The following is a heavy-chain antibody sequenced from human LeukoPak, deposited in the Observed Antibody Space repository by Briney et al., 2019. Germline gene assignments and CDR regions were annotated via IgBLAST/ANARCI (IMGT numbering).Heavy chain of an antibody. CDR3: ARSRSGSYLLGY. J-gene: IGHJ4*02. CDR1: GYTFTSYY. V-gene: IGHV1-46*01. CDR2: INPSGGST. Sequence: ASVKVSCKPSGYTFTSYYMHWVRQAPGQGLEWMGIINPSGGSTSYAQKFQGRVTMTRDTSTSTVYMELSSLRSEDTAVYSCARSRSGSYLLGYWGQGTLVTVSS. D-gene: IGHD1-26*01.